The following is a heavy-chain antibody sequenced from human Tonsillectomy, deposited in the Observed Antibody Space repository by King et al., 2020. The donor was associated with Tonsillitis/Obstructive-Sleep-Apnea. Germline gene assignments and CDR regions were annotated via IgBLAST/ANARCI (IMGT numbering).Heavy chain of an antibody. CDR2: INPSRGVA. CDR1: GYTFTRYY. CDR3: ARDDVVGRYIDS. J-gene: IGHJ4*02. Sequence: QLVQSGSEVKTPGASVKVSCKASGYTFTRYYIHWVRQARGQGLEWMGIINPSRGVATYAQKSQGRVTMTTDTSARTVYLELSSLRSEDTAVYYCARDDVVGRYIDSWGQGTLVTVSS. D-gene: IGHD1-14*01. V-gene: IGHV1-46*01.